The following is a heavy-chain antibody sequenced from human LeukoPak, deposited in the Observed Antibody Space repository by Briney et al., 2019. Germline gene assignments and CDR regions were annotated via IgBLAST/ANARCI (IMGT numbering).Heavy chain of an antibody. CDR1: GFSFSDYY. J-gene: IGHJ4*02. CDR3: ARDGGYCSGGSCYDY. CDR2: MSSSGETI. D-gene: IGHD2-15*01. V-gene: IGHV3-11*01. Sequence: NTGGSLRLSCAASGFSFSDYYMNWIRQAPGKGLEWISYMSSSGETIYYADSVMGRFTISRDNAKNSLYLQMNSLRAEDTAVYYCARDGGYCSGGSCYDYWGQGTLVTVSS.